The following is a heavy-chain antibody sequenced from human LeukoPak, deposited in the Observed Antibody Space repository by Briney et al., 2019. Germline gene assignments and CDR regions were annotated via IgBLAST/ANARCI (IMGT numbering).Heavy chain of an antibody. CDR3: ARSLPAAEDY. CDR1: GGSISTYH. D-gene: IGHD6-13*01. J-gene: IGHJ4*02. CDR2: FHVTGST. V-gene: IGHV4-4*07. Sequence: ASETLSLTCTVSGGSISTYHWSWIRQPAGKGLEWIGRFHVTGSTNYNPSLKSRVTMSIDTSKNQFSLKLSSVTAADTAVYYCARSLPAAEDYWGQGTLVTVSS.